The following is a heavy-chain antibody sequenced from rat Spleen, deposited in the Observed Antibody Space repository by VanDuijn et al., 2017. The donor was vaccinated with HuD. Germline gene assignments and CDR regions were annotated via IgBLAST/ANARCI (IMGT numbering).Heavy chain of an antibody. CDR3: ARANFEY. CDR1: GFSLTSNG. J-gene: IGHJ2*01. V-gene: IGHV2-72*01. Sequence: QVQLKESGPGLMQPSETLSLTCTVSGFSLTSNGVGWVRQPLGKGLVWMGTIWAGGSTNYNSAVQSRLSISRDTSKSQIFLKMNSLQPEDTGTYDCARANFEYWGQGVMVTVSS. CDR2: IWAGGST.